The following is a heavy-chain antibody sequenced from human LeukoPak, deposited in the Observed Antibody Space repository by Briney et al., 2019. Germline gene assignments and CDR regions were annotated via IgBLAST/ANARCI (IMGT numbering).Heavy chain of an antibody. D-gene: IGHD6-13*01. CDR2: ISTYNGNT. Sequence: GASVKVSCKTSGYIFTSYGISWVRQAPGQGLEWMGWISTYNGNTNYAQKLQGRVTMTTDTSTTTAYMELSSLRSEDTAVYYCARAAAAGIIGLFDYWGQGTLVTVSS. CDR1: GYIFTSYG. V-gene: IGHV1-18*01. CDR3: ARAAAAGIIGLFDY. J-gene: IGHJ4*02.